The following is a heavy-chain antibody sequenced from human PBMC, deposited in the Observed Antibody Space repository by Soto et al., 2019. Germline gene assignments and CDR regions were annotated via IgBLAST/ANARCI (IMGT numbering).Heavy chain of an antibody. Sequence: GGSLRLSCSASGFSISSAWMNWVRQAPGKGLEWVGRIRTKIEGETTHYAAPVNGRFTVSRDDSKNMLYLQMNSLKADDTASYYCTTGSVEGVWGQGTTVTVSS. J-gene: IGHJ6*02. CDR2: IRTKIEGETT. V-gene: IGHV3-15*07. CDR3: TTGSVEGV. CDR1: GFSISSAW. D-gene: IGHD2-15*01.